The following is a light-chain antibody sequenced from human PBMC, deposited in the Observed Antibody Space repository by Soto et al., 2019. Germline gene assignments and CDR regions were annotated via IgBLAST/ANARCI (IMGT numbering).Light chain of an antibody. V-gene: IGKV3-20*01. J-gene: IGKJ1*01. Sequence: EIVLTQSPGTLSLSPGERATLSCMASQTIVGTYLAWYQQKPGQAPRLLIYGASSRASGIPDRFSGGGSGTDFTLTINRLEPEDSAVYYCQLGGFGQGTKVEI. CDR3: QLGG. CDR1: QTIVGTY. CDR2: GAS.